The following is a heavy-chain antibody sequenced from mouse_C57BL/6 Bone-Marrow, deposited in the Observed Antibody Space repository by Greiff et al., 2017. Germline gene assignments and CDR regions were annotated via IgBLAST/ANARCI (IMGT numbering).Heavy chain of an antibody. CDR2: IYPSDSET. Sequence: QVHVKQSGPVLVRPGSSVKLSCKASGYTFTSYWMDWVKQRPGQGLEWIGNIYPSDSETHYNQKFKDKATLTVDKSSSTAYMQLSSLTSEDSAVYYCARGGFYFYYAMDYWGQGTSVTVSS. V-gene: IGHV1-61*01. D-gene: IGHD2-1*01. CDR3: ARGGFYFYYAMDY. J-gene: IGHJ4*01. CDR1: GYTFTSYW.